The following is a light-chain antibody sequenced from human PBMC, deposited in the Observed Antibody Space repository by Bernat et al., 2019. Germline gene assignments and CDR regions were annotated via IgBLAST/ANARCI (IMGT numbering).Light chain of an antibody. CDR3: QQFDSLPAT. Sequence: DIQMTQSPSSLSASVGATVTITCQASQDITNYINWYQLKPGTAPKILIYDASNLVPGVPLRFSGSGSGTDFVFTITGLQPEDIATYYCQQFDSLPATFGGGTKVDI. CDR1: QDITNY. J-gene: IGKJ4*01. CDR2: DAS. V-gene: IGKV1-33*01.